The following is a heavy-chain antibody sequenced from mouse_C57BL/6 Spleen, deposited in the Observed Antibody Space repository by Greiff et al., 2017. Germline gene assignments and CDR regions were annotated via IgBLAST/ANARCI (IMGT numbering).Heavy chain of an antibody. CDR2: ISYDGSN. V-gene: IGHV3-6*01. CDR1: GYSITSGYY. CDR3: ARGDDGYYEDFDY. D-gene: IGHD2-3*01. J-gene: IGHJ2*01. Sequence: VQLKESGPGLVKPSQSLSLTCSVTGYSITSGYYWNWIRQFPGNKLEWMGYISYDGSNNYNPSLKNRISITRDTSKNQFFLKLNSVTTEDTATYYCARGDDGYYEDFDYWGQGTTLTVSS.